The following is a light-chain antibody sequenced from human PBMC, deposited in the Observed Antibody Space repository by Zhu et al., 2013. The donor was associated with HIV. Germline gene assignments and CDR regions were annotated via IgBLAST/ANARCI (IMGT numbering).Light chain of an antibody. V-gene: IGLV3-1*01. CDR2: EDN. CDR1: KLGDKY. J-gene: IGLJ3*02. CDR3: QSYDTTLSGWV. Sequence: SYELTQPPSVSVSPGQTASITCSGDKLGDKYSCWYQQKPGQSPVLVIYEDNKRPSGIPERFSGSNSGTSVSLAITGLQAEDEAEYYCQSYDTTLSGWVFGGGTKLTVL.